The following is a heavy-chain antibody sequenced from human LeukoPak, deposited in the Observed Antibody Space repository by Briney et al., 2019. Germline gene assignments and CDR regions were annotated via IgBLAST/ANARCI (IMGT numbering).Heavy chain of an antibody. V-gene: IGHV4-39*07. CDR2: ISYMGGP. CDR3: ARLSQCSRASCFMSYFDS. J-gene: IGHJ4*02. Sequence: PSETLSLRCTVSGGSITTSETYWAWIRQPPGKGLEYIGSISYMGGPYDNPSLSSRVTLSVDTAKNQFSLNLNSVDAADTAVYYCARLSQCSRASCFMSYFDSWGQGTLVTVSS. CDR1: GGSITTSETY. D-gene: IGHD2-2*01.